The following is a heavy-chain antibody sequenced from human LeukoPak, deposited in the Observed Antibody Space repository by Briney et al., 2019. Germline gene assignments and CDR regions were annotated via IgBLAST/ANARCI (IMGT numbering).Heavy chain of an antibody. Sequence: GGSLRLSCAASGFTVSTNCMTWVRQAPGEGLEWVSTIYSGGTTYYADSVMGRFTISRHNSRNTLYLQMNSLRAEDTAVYYCARVDTVMAYYFDLWGQGTLVTVSS. V-gene: IGHV3-53*04. CDR1: GFTVSTNC. CDR2: IYSGGTT. J-gene: IGHJ4*02. D-gene: IGHD5-18*01. CDR3: ARVDTVMAYYFDL.